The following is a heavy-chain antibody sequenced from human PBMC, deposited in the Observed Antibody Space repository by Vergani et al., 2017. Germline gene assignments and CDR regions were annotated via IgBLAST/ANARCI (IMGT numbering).Heavy chain of an antibody. D-gene: IGHD3-10*01. CDR1: GFTFTSSA. V-gene: IGHV1-58*01. J-gene: IGHJ4*02. CDR3: ARGSWWFGESDTDY. Sequence: QMQLVQSGPEVKKPGTSVKVSCKASGFTFTSSAVQWVRQARGQRLEWIGWIVVGSGNTNYAQKFQERVTITRDMSTSTAYMELSSLRSEDTAVYYCARGSWWFGESDTDYWGQVTLVTVSS. CDR2: IVVGSGNT.